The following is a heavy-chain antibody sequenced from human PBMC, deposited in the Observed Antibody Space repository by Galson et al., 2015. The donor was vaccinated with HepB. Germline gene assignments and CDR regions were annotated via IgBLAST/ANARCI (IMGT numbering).Heavy chain of an antibody. CDR3: ARDVSPPLGRPYDAFDI. V-gene: IGHV3-7*03. CDR2: IKRDGSVT. J-gene: IGHJ3*02. D-gene: IGHD5/OR15-5a*01. CDR1: GFAFSTSW. Sequence: SLRLSCAASGFAFSTSWMTWVRQAPGKGLEWVANIKRDGSVTHYLDSVEGRFTISRDNAKNSLFLQMDSLRDEDTAVYYCARDVSPPLGRPYDAFDIWGKGTMVTVSS.